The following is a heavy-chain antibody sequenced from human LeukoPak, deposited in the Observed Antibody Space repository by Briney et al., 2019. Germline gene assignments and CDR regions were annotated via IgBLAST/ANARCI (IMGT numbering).Heavy chain of an antibody. V-gene: IGHV4-34*01. CDR1: GGSFSGYY. Sequence: SETLSLTCAVYGGSFSGYYWSWIRQPPGKGLDWMGEINHSGSTNYNPSLKSRVTISVDTSKNQFSLKLSSVTAADTAVYYCARGQRIAARPMAYWGQGTLVTVSS. CDR2: INHSGST. CDR3: ARGQRIAARPMAY. J-gene: IGHJ4*02. D-gene: IGHD6-6*01.